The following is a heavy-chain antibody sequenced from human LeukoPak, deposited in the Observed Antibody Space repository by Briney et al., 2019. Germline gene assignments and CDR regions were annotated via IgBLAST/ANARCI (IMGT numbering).Heavy chain of an antibody. CDR3: ARDRDSSGWFEPFDY. J-gene: IGHJ4*02. CDR1: GFTFSSYA. V-gene: IGHV3-30*04. CDR2: ISYDGSNK. Sequence: PGRSLRLSCAASGFTFSSYAMHWVRQAPGKGLEWVAVISYDGSNKYYADSVKGRFTISRDNSKNTLYLQMNSLRAEDTAVYYCARDRDSSGWFEPFDYWGQGTLVTASS. D-gene: IGHD6-19*01.